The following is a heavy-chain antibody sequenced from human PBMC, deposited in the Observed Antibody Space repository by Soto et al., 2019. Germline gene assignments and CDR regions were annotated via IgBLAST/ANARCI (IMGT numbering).Heavy chain of an antibody. Sequence: GGSLRLSCAASGFTFSSYGMHWVRQAPGKGLEWVAVISYDGSNKYYADSVKGRFTISRDNSKNTLYLQMNSLRAEDTAVYYCAKVVVMTAFPAFFDYWGQGTLVTVSS. V-gene: IGHV3-30*18. CDR3: AKVVVMTAFPAFFDY. CDR1: GFTFSSYG. D-gene: IGHD2-21*02. CDR2: ISYDGSNK. J-gene: IGHJ4*02.